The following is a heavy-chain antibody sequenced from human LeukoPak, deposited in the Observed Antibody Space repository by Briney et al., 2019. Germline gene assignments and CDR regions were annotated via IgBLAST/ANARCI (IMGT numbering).Heavy chain of an antibody. D-gene: IGHD3-22*01. J-gene: IGHJ6*02. V-gene: IGHV4-30-4*01. Sequence: SETLSLTCTVSGGSISSGDYYWSWIRQPPGTGLEWIGYIYYSGSTYYNPSLKSRVTISVDTSKNQFSLKLSSVTAADTAVYYCARGDYYDSSGYWNYYYYYGMDVWGQGTTVTVSS. CDR3: ARGDYYDSSGYWNYYYYYGMDV. CDR1: GGSISSGDYY. CDR2: IYYSGST.